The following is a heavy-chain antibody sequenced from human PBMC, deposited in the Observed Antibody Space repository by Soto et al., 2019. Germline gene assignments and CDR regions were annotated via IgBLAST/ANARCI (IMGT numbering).Heavy chain of an antibody. CDR2: IYYSGSP. V-gene: IGHV4-39*01. CDR1: GVSISSSSYY. Sequence: SETLSLTCTVSGVSISSSSYYWGWIRQPPGKGLEGFGSIYYSGSPYHNPPLKSRVTISVDTSKNQFSLKLSSVTAADTAVYYCARQRSLLLWFGETFDYWGQGTLVTVSS. D-gene: IGHD3-10*01. CDR3: ARQRSLLLWFGETFDY. J-gene: IGHJ4*02.